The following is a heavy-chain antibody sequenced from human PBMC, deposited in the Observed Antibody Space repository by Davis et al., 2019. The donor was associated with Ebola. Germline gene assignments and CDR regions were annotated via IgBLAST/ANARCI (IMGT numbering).Heavy chain of an antibody. D-gene: IGHD1-1*01. CDR2: INPHNGNT. Sequence: SVPVSCKASGYTFTNYVITWVRQAPGQGLEWMGWINPHNGNTNYAQNVQGRVIMTRDTAPTTAYMEVGGLRSDDTAVYYCARAQFPTTSDHWGQGTLVTVSS. V-gene: IGHV1-18*04. J-gene: IGHJ4*02. CDR3: ARAQFPTTSDH. CDR1: GYTFTNYV.